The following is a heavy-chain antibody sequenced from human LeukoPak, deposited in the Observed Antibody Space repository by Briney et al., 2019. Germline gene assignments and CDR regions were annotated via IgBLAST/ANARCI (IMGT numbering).Heavy chain of an antibody. CDR2: IYNSGDNT. J-gene: IGHJ4*02. Sequence: PGGSLRLSCAASGFTFSSYAMSWVRQAPGKGLEWVSGIYNSGDNTYHADSVKGRFTISRDNSKNTLFLQMNSLRVDDTAIYYCAKYKYSGPQALDYWGQGTLVTVSS. CDR1: GFTFSSYA. V-gene: IGHV3-23*01. D-gene: IGHD5-12*01. CDR3: AKYKYSGPQALDY.